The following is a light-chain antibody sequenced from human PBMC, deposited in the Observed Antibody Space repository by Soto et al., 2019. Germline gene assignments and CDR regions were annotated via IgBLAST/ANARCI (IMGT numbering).Light chain of an antibody. CDR1: QSISSW. J-gene: IGKJ1*01. Sequence: DIQMTQSPSTLSASVGDRVTITCRASQSISSWLAWYQQKPGKAPKLLIYQASRLESGVPSRFSGSGSGTEFTLTISSLQPDDFATYYCQQYDLYPWTFGQGTKVEI. CDR2: QAS. V-gene: IGKV1-5*03. CDR3: QQYDLYPWT.